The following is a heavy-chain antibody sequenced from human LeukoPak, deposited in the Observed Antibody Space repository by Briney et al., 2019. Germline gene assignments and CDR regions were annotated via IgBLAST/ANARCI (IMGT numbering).Heavy chain of an antibody. CDR1: GGSARSDSYY. CDR3: VREAATDYYDSSGYYRQTEVFDA. CDR2: VYYSGST. Sequence: SETLSLTCTVSGGSARSDSYYWSWIRQPPGKGLEWIGYVYYSGSTNYNPSLKSRVTISVDTSKNQFSLKLRSVTAADTAVYYCVREAATDYYDSSGYYRQTEVFDAWGQGTMVTVSS. D-gene: IGHD3-22*01. J-gene: IGHJ3*01. V-gene: IGHV4-61*01.